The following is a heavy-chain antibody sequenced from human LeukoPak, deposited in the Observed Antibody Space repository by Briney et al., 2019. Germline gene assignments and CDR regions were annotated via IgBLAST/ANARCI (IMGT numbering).Heavy chain of an antibody. J-gene: IGHJ4*02. CDR1: GGSISSTSYY. Sequence: SETLSLTCTVSGGSISSTSYYWGWIRQPPGKGLEWIGSIYYGGGTYYNPSLKSRVTISVDTSKNQFSLKLSSVTAADTAVYYCARLRGYSYGYTDFWGQGTLVTVSS. CDR3: ARLRGYSYGYTDF. CDR2: IYYGGGT. V-gene: IGHV4-39*01. D-gene: IGHD5-18*01.